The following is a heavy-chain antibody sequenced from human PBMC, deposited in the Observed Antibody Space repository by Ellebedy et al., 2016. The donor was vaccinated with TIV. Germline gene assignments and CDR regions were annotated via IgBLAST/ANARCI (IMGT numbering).Heavy chain of an antibody. CDR2: ISSSSSSI. CDR3: ATVALVRGVKLFYFDY. J-gene: IGHJ4*02. CDR1: GFTFSSYS. V-gene: IGHV3-48*02. D-gene: IGHD3-10*01. Sequence: GESLKISCAASGFTFSSYSMTWVRQAPGKGLEWVSYISSSSSSIYYADSVKGRFTIARDNVKNSLYLQMNSLRDEDTAVYYCATVALVRGVKLFYFDYWGQGTLVTVSS.